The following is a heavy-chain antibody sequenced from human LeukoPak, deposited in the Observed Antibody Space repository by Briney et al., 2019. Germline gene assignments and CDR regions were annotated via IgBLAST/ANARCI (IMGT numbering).Heavy chain of an antibody. J-gene: IGHJ4*02. CDR2: INQDGSGK. Sequence: GGSLRLSRAASGFAFNTYWMTWVRQAPGKGLEWVANINQDGSGKYYVDSVKGRFTFSRDNAKNSLYLQMNSLRAEDTAVYYCVRDRRSDGLHFDYWGQGILVTVSS. V-gene: IGHV3-7*01. CDR3: VRDRRSDGLHFDY. D-gene: IGHD4-11*01. CDR1: GFAFNTYW.